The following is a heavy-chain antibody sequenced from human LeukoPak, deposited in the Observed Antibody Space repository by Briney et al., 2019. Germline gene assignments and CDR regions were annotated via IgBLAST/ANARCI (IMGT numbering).Heavy chain of an antibody. CDR3: AKSDGYSGYDPFDY. D-gene: IGHD5-12*01. CDR1: GFTFSSYA. CDR2: ISGGGGST. Sequence: GGSLRLSCAASGFTFSSYAMHWVRQAPGKGLEWVSAISGGGGSTYYADSVKGRFTISRDNSKNTLYLQMNSLRAEDTAVYYCAKSDGYSGYDPFDYWGQGTLVTVSS. J-gene: IGHJ4*02. V-gene: IGHV3-23*01.